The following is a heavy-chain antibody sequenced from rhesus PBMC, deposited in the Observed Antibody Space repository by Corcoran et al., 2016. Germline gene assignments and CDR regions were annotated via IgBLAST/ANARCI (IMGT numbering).Heavy chain of an antibody. Sequence: QVQLQESGPGLVKPSETLSLTCTVSGASISSNWWPWLRQPPGKGLEWIGDIDGNSGRTNYNPSLKSRVTISKDASKNHFSLKLSSVTAADTAVYYCAREKDDYWGQGVLVTVSS. CDR1: GASISSNW. CDR3: AREKDDY. V-gene: IGHV4-80*01. CDR2: IDGNSGRT. J-gene: IGHJ4*01.